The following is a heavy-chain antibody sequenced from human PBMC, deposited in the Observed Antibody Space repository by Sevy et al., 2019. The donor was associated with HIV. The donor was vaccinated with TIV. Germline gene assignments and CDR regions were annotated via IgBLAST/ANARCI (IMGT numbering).Heavy chain of an antibody. CDR2: IYHSGST. Sequence: SETLSLTCAVSGYSISSGYYWGWIRQPPGKGLEWIGSIYHSGSTYYNPSLKSRVTLSVDTSKNQFSLKLSSVTAADTAVYYCARGGEQLGYYYYYYMDVWGKGTTVTVSS. J-gene: IGHJ6*03. V-gene: IGHV4-38-2*01. D-gene: IGHD6-6*01. CDR1: GYSISSGYY. CDR3: ARGGEQLGYYYYYYMDV.